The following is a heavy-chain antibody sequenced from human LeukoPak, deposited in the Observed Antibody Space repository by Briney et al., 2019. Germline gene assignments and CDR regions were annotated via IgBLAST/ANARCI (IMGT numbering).Heavy chain of an antibody. CDR1: GGSFSGYY. D-gene: IGHD3-10*01. V-gene: IGHV4-4*07. J-gene: IGHJ6*03. CDR2: IHTSGNT. Sequence: PSETLSLTCAVYGGSFSGYYWSWIRQPAGKGLEWIGHIHTSGNTNYNSSLKSRVTISVDTSKNQFSLKLSSVTAADTAVYYCARDPGIMVRGSRRGYDGNYYYMDVWGKGTTVTISS. CDR3: ARDPGIMVRGSRRGYDGNYYYMDV.